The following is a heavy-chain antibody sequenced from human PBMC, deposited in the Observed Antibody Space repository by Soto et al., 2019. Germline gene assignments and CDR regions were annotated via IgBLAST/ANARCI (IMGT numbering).Heavy chain of an antibody. CDR2: IYYSGST. CDR3: ARYLRGRTLTLGGFDP. CDR1: RCSISSYY. V-gene: IGHV4-59*01. D-gene: IGHD3-16*01. Sequence: ETLSLTYNDSRCSISSYYSRWIRPPPGKGLEWIGYIYYSGSTNYNPSLKSRVTISVDTSKNQFSLKLSSVTAADTAVYYCARYLRGRTLTLGGFDPWGQGTLVTCSS. J-gene: IGHJ5*02.